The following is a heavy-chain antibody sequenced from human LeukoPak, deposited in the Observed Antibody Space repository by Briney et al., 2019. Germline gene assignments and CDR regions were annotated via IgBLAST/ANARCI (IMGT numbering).Heavy chain of an antibody. J-gene: IGHJ6*01. Sequence: TGGSLRLSCAASRFIFSRYSMNWVRQAPGKGLELISYISSSSSTIYYADSVRGRFTISRDNDKNSLYLQMNGLRDEDTAVYYCARAFEAGAWFGMDVWGQGTTDTASS. CDR1: RFIFSRYS. CDR2: ISSSSSTI. D-gene: IGHD3-9*01. V-gene: IGHV3-48*02. CDR3: ARAFEAGAWFGMDV.